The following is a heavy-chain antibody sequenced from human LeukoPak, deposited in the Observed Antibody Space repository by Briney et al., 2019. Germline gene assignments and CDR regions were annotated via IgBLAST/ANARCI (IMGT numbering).Heavy chain of an antibody. Sequence: GSLRLSCTASGFSFSGHWMHWARQLPGKGLVWVSRISPTGSTTSYADSVKGRFTVSRDNAKNTLYLQVNNLYYCARGPNSNWSGLDFWGQGTLLTASS. CDR2: ISPTGSTT. CDR3: WSGLDF. D-gene: IGHD6-6*01. CDR1: GFSFSGHW. J-gene: IGHJ4*02. V-gene: IGHV3-74*01.